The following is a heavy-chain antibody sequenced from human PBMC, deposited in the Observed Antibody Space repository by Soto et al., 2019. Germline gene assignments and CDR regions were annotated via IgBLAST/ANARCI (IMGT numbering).Heavy chain of an antibody. J-gene: IGHJ3*02. Sequence: EVQLVESGGGLVQPGRSLRLSCAASGFTFDDYAMHWVRQAPGKGLEWVSGISWNSGSRGYADSVKGRFTISRDNAKNALYMQMNSLRAEDTALDYCAKDMVEIVGATSAFDIWGQGTMVPVSS. V-gene: IGHV3-9*01. CDR1: GFTFDDYA. CDR2: ISWNSGSR. D-gene: IGHD1-26*01. CDR3: AKDMVEIVGATSAFDI.